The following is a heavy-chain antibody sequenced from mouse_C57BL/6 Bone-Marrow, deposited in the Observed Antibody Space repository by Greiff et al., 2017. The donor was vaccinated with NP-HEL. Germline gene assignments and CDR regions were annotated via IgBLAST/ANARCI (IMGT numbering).Heavy chain of an antibody. CDR2: INPNYGTT. CDR3: ARGMGLLPFYAMDY. V-gene: IGHV1-39*01. CDR1: GYSFTDYN. Sequence: VQLQQPGAELVKPGASVKISCKASGYSFTDYNMNWVKQSNGKSLEWIGVINPNYGTTSYNQKFKGKATLTVDQSSSTAYMQLNSLTSEDSAVYYCARGMGLLPFYAMDYWGQGTSVTVSS. D-gene: IGHD2-3*01. J-gene: IGHJ4*01.